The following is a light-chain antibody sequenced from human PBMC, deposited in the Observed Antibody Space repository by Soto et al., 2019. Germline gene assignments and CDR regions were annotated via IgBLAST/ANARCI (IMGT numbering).Light chain of an antibody. J-gene: IGKJ1*01. V-gene: IGKV1-5*01. CDR1: QTITSW. CDR3: QQYKSYPWT. CDR2: DAS. Sequence: DIQMTQSPSTLSASVGDRVTITCRASQTITSWLAWYQQKPGKAPKVLIYDASNLESGVPSRFSGSGSGTEFTLTISSLQPDDFSTYYCQQYKSYPWTFGQGTKVEIK.